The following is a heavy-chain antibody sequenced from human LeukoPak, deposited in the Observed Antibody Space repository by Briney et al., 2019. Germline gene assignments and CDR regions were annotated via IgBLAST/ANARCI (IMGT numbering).Heavy chain of an antibody. CDR3: ARTITSSGWYGTDY. CDR2: IYSGGST. V-gene: IGHV3-53*01. D-gene: IGHD6-19*01. J-gene: IGHJ4*02. Sequence: GGSLRLSCAASGFTVSSNYMSWVRQAPGKGLEWVSVIYSGGSTYYADSVKGRFTISRDNSKNTLYFQMNSLRAEDTAVYYCARTITSSGWYGTDYWGQGTLVTVSS. CDR1: GFTVSSNY.